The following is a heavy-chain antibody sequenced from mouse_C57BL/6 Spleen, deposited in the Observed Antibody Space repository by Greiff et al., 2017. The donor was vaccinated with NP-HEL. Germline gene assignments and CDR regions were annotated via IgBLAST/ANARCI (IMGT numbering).Heavy chain of an antibody. CDR1: GFTFSSYA. J-gene: IGHJ3*01. V-gene: IGHV5-4*01. D-gene: IGHD4-1*01. CDR3: AREGELGRGWFAY. CDR2: ISDGGSYT. Sequence: EVQRVESGGGLVKPGGSLKLSCAASGFTFSSYAMSWVRQTPEKRLEWVATISDGGSYTYYPDNVKGRFTISRDNAKNNLYLQMSHLKSEDTAMYYCAREGELGRGWFAYWGQGTLVTVSA.